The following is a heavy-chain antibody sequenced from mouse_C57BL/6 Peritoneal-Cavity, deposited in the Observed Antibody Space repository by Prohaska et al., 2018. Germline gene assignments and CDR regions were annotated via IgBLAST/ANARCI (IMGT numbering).Heavy chain of an antibody. V-gene: IGHV11-2*01. Sequence: EVQLLETGGGLVQPGGSRGLSCEGSGFTFSGFWMSWVRQTPGKTLEWIGDINSDGSAINYATSIKERVTIFRDNDKSTLYLQMSNVRSEDTATYFCMRYGNYWYFDVWGTGTTVTVSS. D-gene: IGHD2-1*01. CDR3: MRYGNYWYFDV. CDR1: GFTFSGFW. J-gene: IGHJ1*03. CDR2: INSDGSAI.